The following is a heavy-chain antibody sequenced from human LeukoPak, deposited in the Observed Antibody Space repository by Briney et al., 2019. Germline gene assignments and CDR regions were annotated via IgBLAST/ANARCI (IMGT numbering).Heavy chain of an antibody. CDR1: GFTFSSYS. V-gene: IGHV3-21*01. CDR3: ASYYGSGSQPDY. CDR2: ISSSSSYI. Sequence: GGSLRLSCAASGFTFSSYSMNWVRQAPGKGLEWVSSISSSSSYIYYADSVKGRFTISRDNAKNSLYLQMNSLRAEDTAVYYCASYYGSGSQPDYWGQGPLVTVSS. J-gene: IGHJ4*02. D-gene: IGHD3-10*01.